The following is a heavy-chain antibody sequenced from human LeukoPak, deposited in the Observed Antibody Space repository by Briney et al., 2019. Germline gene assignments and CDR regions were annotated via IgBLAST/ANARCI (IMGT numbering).Heavy chain of an antibody. CDR2: INPSGGST. Sequence: ASVKVSCTASGYTFTGYYMHWVRQAPGQGLEWMGIINPSGGSTSYAQKFQGRVTMTRDTSTSTVYMELSSLRSEDTAVYYCAREIAAAEMTDYWGQGTLVTVSS. CDR1: GYTFTGYY. V-gene: IGHV1-46*01. J-gene: IGHJ4*02. D-gene: IGHD6-13*01. CDR3: AREIAAAEMTDY.